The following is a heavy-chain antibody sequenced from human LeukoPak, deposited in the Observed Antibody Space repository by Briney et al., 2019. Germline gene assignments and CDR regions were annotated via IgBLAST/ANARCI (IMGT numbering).Heavy chain of an antibody. CDR1: GFTVSSNY. J-gene: IGHJ3*02. CDR2: IDGGGST. V-gene: IGHV3-66*01. CDR3: ARTDSNRAFDI. Sequence: GGSLRLSCAVSGFTVSSNYMSWVRQAPGKGLEWVSVIDGGGSTKFADSVKGRFTISRDNSKNTLYLQINSLRVEDTAMYYCARTDSNRAFDIWGQGTMVTVSS. D-gene: IGHD2-21*02.